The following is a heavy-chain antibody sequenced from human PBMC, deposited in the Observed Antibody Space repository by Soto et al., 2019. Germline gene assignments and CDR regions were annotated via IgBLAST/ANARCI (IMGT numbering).Heavy chain of an antibody. CDR3: AREGPLDIWSGLGLDY. CDR1: GFTFINYG. D-gene: IGHD3-3*01. J-gene: IGHJ4*01. Sequence: ESGGGVVQPGGSLTLSCAASGFTFINYGLHWVRQAPGKGLEWVAGISYDGSKKYYADSVKGQFTISRDSSTNTLFLQMNTVRPEDTAVYYCAREGPLDIWSGLGLDYWGQGTLVTVSS. CDR2: ISYDGSKK. V-gene: IGHV3-30*03.